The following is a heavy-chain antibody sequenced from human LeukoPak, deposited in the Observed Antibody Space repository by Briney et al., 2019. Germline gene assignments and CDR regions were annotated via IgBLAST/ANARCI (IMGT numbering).Heavy chain of an antibody. CDR2: IYYSGST. Sequence: SETLSLTCTVSGVSITTYYWTWIRQPPGKGLEWIGYIYYSGSTNYNPSLKSRVTISIDTSKNQFSLKLNSVTVADTAMYYCARTEGPGEGFDIWGQGTMVTVSS. CDR1: GVSITTYY. CDR3: ARTEGPGEGFDI. D-gene: IGHD3-10*01. V-gene: IGHV4-59*01. J-gene: IGHJ3*02.